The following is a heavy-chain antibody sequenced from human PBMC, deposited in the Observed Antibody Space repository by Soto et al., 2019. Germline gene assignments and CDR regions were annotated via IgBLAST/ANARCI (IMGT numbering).Heavy chain of an antibody. J-gene: IGHJ6*02. Sequence: QVQLVESGGGVVQPGRSLRLSCAASGFTFSSYGMHWVRQAPGKGLEWVGVISYDGSNKYYADSVKGRFTISRDNSKNTLYLQMNSLGAEDTAVYYCAKGDYSNYVGYYYYGMDVWGQGTTVTVSS. CDR3: AKGDYSNYVGYYYYGMDV. V-gene: IGHV3-30*18. D-gene: IGHD4-4*01. CDR1: GFTFSSYG. CDR2: ISYDGSNK.